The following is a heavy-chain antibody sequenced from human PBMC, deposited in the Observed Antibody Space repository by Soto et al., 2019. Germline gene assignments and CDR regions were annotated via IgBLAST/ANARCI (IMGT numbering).Heavy chain of an antibody. CDR1: GSSISSYY. CDR3: ARQGFGPLHGLVDV. D-gene: IGHD3-10*01. CDR2: VHHSWGS. V-gene: IGHV4-59*08. Sequence: QVQLQESGPGLVKPSETLSLSCTVSGSSISSYYWSWFRQSPGKRMEWIGYVHHSWGSSYNPSLQSRVAISLDTSKSQFSLKVTSVTATDTAVYYCARQGFGPLHGLVDVWGQGTTVTVSS. J-gene: IGHJ6*02.